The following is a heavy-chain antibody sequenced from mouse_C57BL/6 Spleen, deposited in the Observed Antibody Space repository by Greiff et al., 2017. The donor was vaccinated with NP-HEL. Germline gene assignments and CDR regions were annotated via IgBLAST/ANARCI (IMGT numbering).Heavy chain of an antibody. Sequence: LQESGPELVKPGASVKISCKASGYAFSSSWMNWVKQRPGKGLEWIGRIYPGDGDTNYNGKFKGKATLTADKSSSTAYMQLSSLTSEDSAVYFCARSFYGSSSFDYWGQGTTLTVSS. CDR1: GYAFSSSW. V-gene: IGHV1-82*01. CDR2: IYPGDGDT. D-gene: IGHD1-1*01. J-gene: IGHJ2*01. CDR3: ARSFYGSSSFDY.